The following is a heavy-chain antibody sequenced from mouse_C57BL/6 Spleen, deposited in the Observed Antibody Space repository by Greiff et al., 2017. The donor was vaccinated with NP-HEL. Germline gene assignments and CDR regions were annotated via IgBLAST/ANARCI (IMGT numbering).Heavy chain of an antibody. D-gene: IGHD2-1*01. J-gene: IGHJ2*01. CDR2: ISGGGGNT. CDR1: GFTFSSYT. V-gene: IGHV5-9*01. CDR3: ARQGGNYGRGFDY. Sequence: EVQVVESGGGLVKPGGSLKLSCAASGFTFSSYTMSWVRQTPEKRLEWVATISGGGGNTYYPDSVKGRFTISRDNAKNTLYLQMSSLRSEDTALYYCARQGGNYGRGFDYWGQGTTLTVSS.